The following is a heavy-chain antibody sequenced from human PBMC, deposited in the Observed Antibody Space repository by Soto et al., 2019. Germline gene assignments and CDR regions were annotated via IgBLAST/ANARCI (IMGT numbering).Heavy chain of an antibody. CDR2: IYYSGST. CDR1: GGSISSSSYY. V-gene: IGHV4-39*01. Sequence: SETLSLTCTVSGGSISSSSYYWGWIRQPPGKGLEWIGSIYYSGSTYYNPSLKSRVTISVDTSKNQFSLKLSSVTAADTAVYYCASWIVVVPAAIDYWGQGTLVTVSS. D-gene: IGHD2-2*01. CDR3: ASWIVVVPAAIDY. J-gene: IGHJ4*02.